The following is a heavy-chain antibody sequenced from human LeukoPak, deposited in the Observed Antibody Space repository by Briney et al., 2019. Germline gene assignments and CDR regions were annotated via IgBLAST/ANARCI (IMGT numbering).Heavy chain of an antibody. V-gene: IGHV3-48*01. CDR1: GFTFSSYS. Sequence: PGGSLRLSCAASGFTFSSYSMNWVRQAPGKGLEWVSHISSSSRTIYYADSVKGRFTISRDNAKNSLYLQMNSLRAEDTAVYYCARGNDFWSGFPGFDPWGQGTLVTVSS. D-gene: IGHD3-3*01. J-gene: IGHJ5*02. CDR3: ARGNDFWSGFPGFDP. CDR2: ISSSSRTI.